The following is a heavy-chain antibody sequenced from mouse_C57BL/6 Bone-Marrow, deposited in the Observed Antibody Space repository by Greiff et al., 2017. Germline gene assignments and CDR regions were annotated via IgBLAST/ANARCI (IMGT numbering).Heavy chain of an antibody. CDR3: AKRGSSYGYFDV. CDR1: GFSLTSYG. CDR2: IWRGGST. D-gene: IGHD1-1*01. J-gene: IGHJ1*03. V-gene: IGHV2-5*01. Sequence: QVQLQQSGPGLVQPSQSLSITCTVSGFSLTSYGVHWVRQSPGKGLEWLGVIWRGGSTDYNAAFMSRLSITKDNSKSQYFFKMNSLQAEYTAIYYCAKRGSSYGYFDVWGTGTTVTVSS.